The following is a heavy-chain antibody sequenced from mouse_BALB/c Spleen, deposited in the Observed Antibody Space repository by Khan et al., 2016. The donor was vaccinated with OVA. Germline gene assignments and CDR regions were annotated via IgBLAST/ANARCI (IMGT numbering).Heavy chain of an antibody. V-gene: IGHV2-6-1*01. D-gene: IGHD2-10*01. CDR2: IWSDGNT. CDR1: GFSLTNYG. CDR3: ARQPYYHYNIMDY. J-gene: IGHJ4*01. Sequence: QVQLKETGPGLVAPSQSLSSTCPIPGFSLTNYGVHWVRQPPGKGLEWLVVIWSDGNTTYNSALKSRLTISKDNSKSQVFLKMNSLQTDDTVMYFCARQPYYHYNIMDYWGQGTSVTVSS.